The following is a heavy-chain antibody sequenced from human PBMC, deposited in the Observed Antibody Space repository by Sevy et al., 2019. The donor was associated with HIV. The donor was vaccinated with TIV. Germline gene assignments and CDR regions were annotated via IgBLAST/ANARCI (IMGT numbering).Heavy chain of an antibody. CDR3: ATRLGYCSGSSCYPPEYFHH. J-gene: IGHJ1*01. CDR1: GGSISSSSYY. D-gene: IGHD2-15*01. Sequence: SETLSLTCIVSGGSISSSSYYWGWIRQPPGKGLEWIGSIYYSGNTYYNPSLKSRVTISVDTSKKQFSLKLSSVTAADTAVYYCATRLGYCSGSSCYPPEYFHHWGQDTLVTVSS. CDR2: IYYSGNT. V-gene: IGHV4-39*01.